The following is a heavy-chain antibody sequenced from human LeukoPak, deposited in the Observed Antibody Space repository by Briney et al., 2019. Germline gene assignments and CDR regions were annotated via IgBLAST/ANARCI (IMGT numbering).Heavy chain of an antibody. J-gene: IGHJ4*02. CDR2: ISGSGGST. D-gene: IGHD2-15*01. Sequence: GGSLRLSCAAPGFTFSSYAMSWVRQAPGKGLEWVSAISGSGGSTYYADSVKGRFTISRDNSKNTLYLQMNSLRAEDTAVYYCAKGPHVCSGGSCPRWENWFDYWGQGTLVTVSS. V-gene: IGHV3-23*01. CDR3: AKGPHVCSGGSCPRWENWFDY. CDR1: GFTFSSYA.